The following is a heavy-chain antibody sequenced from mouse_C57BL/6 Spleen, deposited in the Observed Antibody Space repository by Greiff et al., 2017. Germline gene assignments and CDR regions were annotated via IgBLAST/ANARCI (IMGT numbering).Heavy chain of an antibody. V-gene: IGHV1-55*01. D-gene: IGHD1-1*01. CDR2: IYPGSGST. CDR3: ARTLLRYFDY. J-gene: IGHJ2*01. Sequence: QVQLQQPGAELVKPGASVKMSCKASGYTFTSYWITWVKPRPGPGLEWIGGIYPGSGSTNYNEKFKSKATLTVDTSSSTAYMQLSSLTSEDSAVYYCARTLLRYFDYWGQGTTLTVSS. CDR1: GYTFTSYW.